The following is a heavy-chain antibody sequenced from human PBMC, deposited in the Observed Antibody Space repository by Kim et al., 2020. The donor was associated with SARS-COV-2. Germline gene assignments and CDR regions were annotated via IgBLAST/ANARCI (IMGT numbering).Heavy chain of an antibody. Sequence: QKFQCRVTITRDTSASTAYRELSSLRSEDTAVYYCARTILTGRYYYGMDVWGQGTTVTVSS. V-gene: IGHV1-3*01. J-gene: IGHJ6*02. D-gene: IGHD3-9*01. CDR3: ARTILTGRYYYGMDV.